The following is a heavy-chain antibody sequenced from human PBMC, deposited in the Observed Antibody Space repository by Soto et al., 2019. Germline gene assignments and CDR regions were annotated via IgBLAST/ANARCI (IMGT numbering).Heavy chain of an antibody. D-gene: IGHD5-12*01. CDR2: IYYTGSA. J-gene: IGHJ4*02. V-gene: IGHV4-39*01. CDR3: ARHRRDGYNGLDY. CDR1: GGFIRSDSFY. Sequence: KTSETLSLTCTVSGGFIRSDSFYWAWIRQPPGKGLEWIGSIYYTGSAYYNPSLKSRVTISVDTSKNQFSLKLSSVTAADTAVFYCARHRRDGYNGLDYWGPGTLVTVSS.